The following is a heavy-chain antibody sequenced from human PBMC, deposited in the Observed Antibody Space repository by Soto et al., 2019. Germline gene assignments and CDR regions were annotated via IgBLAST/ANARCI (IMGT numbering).Heavy chain of an antibody. J-gene: IGHJ4*02. CDR3: ARSREFDY. CDR2: IFPSGTT. V-gene: IGHV4-30-2*01. Sequence: KTSETLSLTCGVSGGSLSGATYSWNWIRQPPGKGLEWIGYIFPSGTTYYNPSLKSRVTISIDVSKNQFSLSPRSLTAADTAVYYCARSREFDYWSQGTLVTVSS. CDR1: GGSLSGATYS.